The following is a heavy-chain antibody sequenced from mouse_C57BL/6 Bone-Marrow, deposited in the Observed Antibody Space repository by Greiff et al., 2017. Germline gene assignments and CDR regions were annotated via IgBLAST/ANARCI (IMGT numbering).Heavy chain of an antibody. Sequence: VQLKQSGAELARPGASVKLSCKASGYTFTSYGISWVKQRTGQGLEWIGEIYPRSGNTYYNEKFKGKATLTADKSSSTAYMELRSLTSKDSAVYFCAPDYYGSRGWFAYWGQGTLVTVSA. D-gene: IGHD1-1*01. CDR3: APDYYGSRGWFAY. CDR1: GYTFTSYG. CDR2: IYPRSGNT. J-gene: IGHJ3*01. V-gene: IGHV1-81*01.